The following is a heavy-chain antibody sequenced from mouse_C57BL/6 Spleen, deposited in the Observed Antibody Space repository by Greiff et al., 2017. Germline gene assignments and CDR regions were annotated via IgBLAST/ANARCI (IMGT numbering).Heavy chain of an antibody. D-gene: IGHD1-1*01. Sequence: DVKLVESGGGLVKPGGSLKLSCAASGFTFSDYGMHWVRQAPEKGLEWVAYISSGSSTIYYADTVKGRFTITRDNAKNTLFLQMTSLRSEDTAMYYCARGNYCGSSDYAMDYWGQGTSVTVSS. CDR3: ARGNYCGSSDYAMDY. J-gene: IGHJ4*01. V-gene: IGHV5-17*01. CDR1: GFTFSDYG. CDR2: ISSGSSTI.